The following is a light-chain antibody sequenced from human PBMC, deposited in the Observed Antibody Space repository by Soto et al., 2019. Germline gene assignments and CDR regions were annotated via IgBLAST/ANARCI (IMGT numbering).Light chain of an antibody. CDR2: QAS. CDR1: QNIIRW. J-gene: IGKJ1*01. CDR3: QQYNSYPWT. V-gene: IGKV1-5*03. Sequence: DSQMTQSPSTLSGSVGDRVTITCGASQNIIRWLAWYQQKPGEAPKLLICQASTLESGVPSRFSGTGSGTEFTLTVSSLQPDDFATYYCQQYNSYPWTFGQGTKVDIK.